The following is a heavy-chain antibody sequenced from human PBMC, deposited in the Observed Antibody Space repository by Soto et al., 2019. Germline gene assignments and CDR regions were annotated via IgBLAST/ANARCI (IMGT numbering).Heavy chain of an antibody. D-gene: IGHD4-17*01. J-gene: IGHJ4*02. V-gene: IGHV3-11*01. CDR2: ISRSGSTI. CDR3: ARWGASVTTPFDY. Sequence: QVQLVESGGGLVKPGGSLRLSCAASGFAFSDPYMSWIRQAPGTGLEWISYISRSGSTIYYADSVKGRFTISRDNAKKSLYLQMDSLTADYTAVYYCARWGASVTTPFDYWGQGTQVTVSS. CDR1: GFAFSDPY.